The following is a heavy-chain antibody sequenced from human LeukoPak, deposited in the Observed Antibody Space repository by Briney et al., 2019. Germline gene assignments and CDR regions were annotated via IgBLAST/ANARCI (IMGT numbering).Heavy chain of an antibody. CDR3: ARDLTIFPYNWFDP. V-gene: IGHV4-61*02. J-gene: IGHJ5*02. D-gene: IGHD3-3*01. CDR1: GGSMSSGSSY. Sequence: SETLSLTCTVSGGSMSSGSSYWSWIRQPAGKGLEWIARIYTSGSTIYNPSLKSRVTISIDTSKNQFPLNLSSVTAADTAVYYCARDLTIFPYNWFDPWGQGTLVTVSS. CDR2: IYTSGST.